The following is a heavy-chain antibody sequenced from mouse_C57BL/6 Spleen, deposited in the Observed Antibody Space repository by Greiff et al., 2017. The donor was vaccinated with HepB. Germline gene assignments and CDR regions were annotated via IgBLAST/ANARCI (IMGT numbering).Heavy chain of an antibody. CDR3: ASITTVVAKDWFAY. CDR2: INPSSGYT. D-gene: IGHD1-1*01. V-gene: IGHV1-4*01. Sequence: QVQLQQSGAELARPGASVKMSCKASGYTFTSYTMHWVKQRPGQGLEWIGYINPSSGYTKYNQKFKDKATLTADKSSSTAYMQLSSLTSEDSAVYYCASITTVVAKDWFAYWGQGTLVTVSA. CDR1: GYTFTSYT. J-gene: IGHJ3*01.